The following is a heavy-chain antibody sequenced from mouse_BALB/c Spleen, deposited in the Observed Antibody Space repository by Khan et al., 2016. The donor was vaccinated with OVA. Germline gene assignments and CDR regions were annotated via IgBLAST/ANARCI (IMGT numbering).Heavy chain of an antibody. CDR2: VSTGGSYT. CDR1: GFTFSTYG. CDR3: ARLAYYYDSEGFAY. J-gene: IGHJ3*01. Sequence: EVELVESGGDLVKHGGSLKLSCAASGFTFSTYGMSWVRQTPDKRLEWVATVSTGGSYTYYQDSVKGRFTISRNNAKNTLYLQMSSLKSEDTAMFYCARLAYYYDSEGFAYWGQGTLVTVSA. V-gene: IGHV5-6*01. D-gene: IGHD1-1*01.